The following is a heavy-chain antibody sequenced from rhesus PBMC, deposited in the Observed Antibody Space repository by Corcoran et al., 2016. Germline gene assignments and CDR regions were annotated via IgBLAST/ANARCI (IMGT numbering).Heavy chain of an antibody. J-gene: IGHJ4*01. V-gene: IGHV4-65*01. CDR2: IIGSSGST. D-gene: IGHD4-23*01. Sequence: QVQLQESGPGLVKPSETLSLTCAVSGGSVSSSDWWSWIRQPPGKGLEWIGYIIGSSGSTYYNPSLKSRVTISTDTAKNQFSLKLRSVTAADTAVYYCARGCTVTFFDYWGQGVLVTVSS. CDR3: ARGCTVTFFDY. CDR1: GGSVSSSDW.